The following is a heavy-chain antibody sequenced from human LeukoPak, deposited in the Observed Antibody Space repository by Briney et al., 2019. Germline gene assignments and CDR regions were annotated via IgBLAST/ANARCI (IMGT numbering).Heavy chain of an antibody. CDR2: IKQDGSEK. V-gene: IGHV3-7*03. CDR3: ARMSGIAVAAIWISYFDY. Sequence: PGESLRLSCAASGFTFGAYYMTWVRQAPGKGLEWVANIKQDGSEKYYVDSVKGRFTISRDNANNSLYLQMNGLRAEDTAVYYCARMSGIAVAAIWISYFDYWGQGTLDTVSS. CDR1: GFTFGAYY. D-gene: IGHD6-19*01. J-gene: IGHJ4*02.